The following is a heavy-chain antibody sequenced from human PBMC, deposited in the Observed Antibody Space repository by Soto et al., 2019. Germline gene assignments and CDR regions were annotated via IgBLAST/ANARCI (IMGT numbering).Heavy chain of an antibody. CDR1: GFTFSSYG. J-gene: IGHJ4*02. Sequence: HPGGSLRLACAASGFTFSSYGMHWARQAPGKGLEWVAVISYDGSNKYYADSVKGRFTISRDNSKNTLYLQMNSLRAEDTAVYYCAKGQIPYGTTVPFDYWGQGTLVTVSS. CDR3: AKGQIPYGTTVPFDY. D-gene: IGHD4-17*01. V-gene: IGHV3-30*18. CDR2: ISYDGSNK.